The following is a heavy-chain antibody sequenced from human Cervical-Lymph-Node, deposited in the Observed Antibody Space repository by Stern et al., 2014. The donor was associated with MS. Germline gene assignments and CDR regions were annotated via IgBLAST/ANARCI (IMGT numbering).Heavy chain of an antibody. CDR1: GYRFTNNW. J-gene: IGHJ4*02. CDR3: ARRGHGYMGIDY. V-gene: IGHV5-51*03. CDR2: IYPGDSET. D-gene: IGHD1-1*01. Sequence: EVQLLESGAEVKKPGESLMISCEVSGYRFTNNWIGWVRQMPGKGLEWMGIIYPGDSETRYSPSFQGQVTILVDKSNTTTYLQWRSLRASDTAIYYCARRGHGYMGIDYWGQGTLVTVSS.